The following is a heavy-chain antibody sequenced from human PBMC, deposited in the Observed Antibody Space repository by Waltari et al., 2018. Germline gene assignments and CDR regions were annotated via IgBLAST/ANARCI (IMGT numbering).Heavy chain of an antibody. CDR1: GFTFSSYD. Sequence: EVQLVESGGGLVQPGGSLRLSCAASGFTFSSYDMNWVRQAPGKGLEWVSYISSSGSTIYYADSVKGRFTISRDNTKNSLYLQMNSLRAEDTAVYYCARDPYYDFWSGLDVWGQGTTVTVSS. D-gene: IGHD3-3*01. J-gene: IGHJ6*02. CDR2: ISSSGSTI. V-gene: IGHV3-48*03. CDR3: ARDPYYDFWSGLDV.